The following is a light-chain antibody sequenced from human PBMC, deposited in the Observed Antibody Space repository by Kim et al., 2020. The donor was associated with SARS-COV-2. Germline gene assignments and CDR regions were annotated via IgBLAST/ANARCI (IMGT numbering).Light chain of an antibody. Sequence: PGQSITISCIGTSSDVGGYNYVSWYQQHPGKAPKLMIYDVSKRPSGVSNRFSGSKSGNTASLTISGLQAEDEADYYCSSYTSSSHVFGTGTKVTVL. CDR3: SSYTSSSHV. CDR2: DVS. J-gene: IGLJ1*01. CDR1: SSDVGGYNY. V-gene: IGLV2-14*04.